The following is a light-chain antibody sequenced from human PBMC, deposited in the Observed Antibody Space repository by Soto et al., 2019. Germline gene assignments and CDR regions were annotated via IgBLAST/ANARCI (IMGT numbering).Light chain of an antibody. Sequence: IQMTQSPSSLSASVGDRVTTTCHASQDITNSLSWYQQRPGKATRLLIYDASVLDRGVPSRFSGSGSGTNFTFTISSLQPEDIATDFCQQYEILPPAFGPGTKVDF. CDR1: QDITNS. CDR3: QQYEILPPA. J-gene: IGKJ3*01. CDR2: DAS. V-gene: IGKV1-33*01.